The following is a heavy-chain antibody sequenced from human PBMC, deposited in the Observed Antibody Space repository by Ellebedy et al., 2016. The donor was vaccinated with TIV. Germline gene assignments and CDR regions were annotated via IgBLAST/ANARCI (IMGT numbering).Heavy chain of an antibody. D-gene: IGHD3-9*01. CDR3: ATYSVDWLRIWLLQH. CDR1: GYTFIASY. Sequence: AASVQVSCKASGYTFIASYIHWVRPPPGQGLAWLGWINPKNCATNDGQKFQGRATLTRDTSISTAYMELSRLTSDDTAVYYFATYSVDWLRIWLLQHWGQGTLVTVSS. J-gene: IGHJ1*01. V-gene: IGHV1-2*02. CDR2: INPKNCAT.